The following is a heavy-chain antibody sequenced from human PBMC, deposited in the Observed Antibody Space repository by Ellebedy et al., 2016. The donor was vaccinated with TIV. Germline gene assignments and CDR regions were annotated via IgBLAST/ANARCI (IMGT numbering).Heavy chain of an antibody. CDR2: ISAYNGNT. D-gene: IGHD3-10*01. V-gene: IGHV1-18*01. Sequence: ASVKVSXXASGYTFTSYGISWVRQAPGQGLEWMGWISAYNGNTNYAQKLQGRVTMTTDTSTSTAYMELRSLRSEDTAVYYCARVLLWFGESYDAFDIWGQGTMVTVSS. J-gene: IGHJ3*02. CDR3: ARVLLWFGESYDAFDI. CDR1: GYTFTSYG.